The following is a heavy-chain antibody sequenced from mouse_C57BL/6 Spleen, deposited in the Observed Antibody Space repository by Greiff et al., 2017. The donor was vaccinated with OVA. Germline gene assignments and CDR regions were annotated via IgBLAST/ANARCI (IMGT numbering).Heavy chain of an antibody. V-gene: IGHV1-69*01. D-gene: IGHD2-2*01. Sequence: VQLQQPGAELVMPGASVKLSCKASGYTFTSYWMHWVKQRPGQGLEWIGEIAPSDSYTNYNQKFKGKSTLTVDKSSSTAYMQLSSLTSEDSAVYYCARWLNAMDYWGQGTSVTVSS. CDR1: GYTFTSYW. CDR3: ARWLNAMDY. CDR2: IAPSDSYT. J-gene: IGHJ4*01.